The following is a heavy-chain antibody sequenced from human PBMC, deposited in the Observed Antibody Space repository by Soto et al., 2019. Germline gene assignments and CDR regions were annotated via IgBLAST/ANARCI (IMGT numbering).Heavy chain of an antibody. CDR2: IVVASGHI. CDR1: GSGFISSG. J-gene: IGHJ6*02. CDR3: PADRPGSGVGWWV. Sequence: TSVKVSCKASGSGFISSGIQWVRQAHGQRLEWIGWIVVASGHINYAQNFRGRVAITRDTSTATPYIKLTGLTSEDPAVYFCPADRPGSGVGWWVWGQGTTGT. V-gene: IGHV1-58*02. D-gene: IGHD2-15*01.